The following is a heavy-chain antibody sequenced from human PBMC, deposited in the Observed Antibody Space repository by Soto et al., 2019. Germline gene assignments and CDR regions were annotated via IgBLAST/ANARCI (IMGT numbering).Heavy chain of an antibody. J-gene: IGHJ6*02. CDR1: GFTISNNY. Sequence: EVQLVESGGGLVQPGGSLRLSCAASGFTISNNYMNWVRQAPGKGLEWVSFIYSGDSTNYATSVKGRFTISRDNAKNRVFLQLNTLRAEDAAVDYWAGGGGATGEYYYHYYTLDVWGQGTTVTVSS. CDR3: AGGGGATGEYYYHYYTLDV. V-gene: IGHV3-53*01. CDR2: IYSGDST. D-gene: IGHD1-26*01.